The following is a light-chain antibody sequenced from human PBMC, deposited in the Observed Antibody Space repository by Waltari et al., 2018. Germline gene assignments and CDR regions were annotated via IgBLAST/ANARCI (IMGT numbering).Light chain of an antibody. CDR1: QTVLYSSNNKNY. V-gene: IGKV4-1*01. Sequence: DIVMTQSPDSLAVSLGERATIHCKSSQTVLYSSNNKNYLAWYQQRPGQPPKLLIYWASTRESGVPDRFSGSGSGTDFTLTISSLQAEDVAVYYCQQYYNNFFTFGPGTKVDIK. J-gene: IGKJ3*01. CDR3: QQYYNNFFT. CDR2: WAS.